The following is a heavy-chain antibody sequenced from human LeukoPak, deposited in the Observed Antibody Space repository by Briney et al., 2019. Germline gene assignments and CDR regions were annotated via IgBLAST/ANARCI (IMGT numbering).Heavy chain of an antibody. V-gene: IGHV3-33*03. Sequence: SGGSLRLSCAGSGFTFGGYGMHWFRQTPGKGLEWVAVIAYDGSRAFYADSVKGRFTISRDNSENTMSVQMDDLRAEDTAVYYCTRYNNDHFDYWGQGTLVTVSS. CDR1: GFTFGGYG. D-gene: IGHD1-14*01. J-gene: IGHJ4*02. CDR3: TRYNNDHFDY. CDR2: IAYDGSRA.